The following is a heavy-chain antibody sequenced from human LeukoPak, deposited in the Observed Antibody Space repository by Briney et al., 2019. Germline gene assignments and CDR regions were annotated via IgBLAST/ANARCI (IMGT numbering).Heavy chain of an antibody. J-gene: IGHJ4*02. CDR2: IYYSGST. CDR1: GGSMSSYY. D-gene: IGHD3-9*01. CDR3: ARGLTIYDILTAYYTFPYFDY. V-gene: IGHV4-59*01. Sequence: SETLSLTCSVSGGSMSSYYWSWIRQPPEKGLEWIGYIYYSGSTNYNPSLKSRVTISVDTSKNQFSLNLSSVTAADTAVYYCARGLTIYDILTAYYTFPYFDYWGQGTLVTVSS.